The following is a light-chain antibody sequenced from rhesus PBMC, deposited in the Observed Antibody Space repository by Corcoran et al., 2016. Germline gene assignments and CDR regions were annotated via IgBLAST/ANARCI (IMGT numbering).Light chain of an antibody. Sequence: EIVMTQSPATLSLSPGERATLSCRASQSVSSYVAWYQQKPEQAPRPLIYGASSRATGIPDRFSGSGSGTYFTLTISSLEPEDFAVYYCQQYSNWPLTFGGGTKVEIK. J-gene: IGKJ4*01. V-gene: IGKV3S9*01. CDR1: QSVSSY. CDR2: GAS. CDR3: QQYSNWPLT.